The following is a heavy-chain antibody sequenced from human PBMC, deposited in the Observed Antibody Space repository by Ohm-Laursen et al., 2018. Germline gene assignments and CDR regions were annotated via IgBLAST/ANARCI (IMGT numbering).Heavy chain of an antibody. CDR1: GFSFSNYG. D-gene: IGHD3-22*01. V-gene: IGHV3-33*08. J-gene: IGHJ6*02. CDR2: IWYDGSNK. CDR3: ARETQYYDSSGYYSYYYYYYGMDV. Sequence: SLRLSCSASGFSFSNYGMHWVRQAPGKGLGWVAVIWYDGSNKYYADSVKGRFTISRDNSKNTLYLQMNSLRAEDTAVYYCARETQYYDSSGYYSYYYYYYGMDVWGQGTTVTVSS.